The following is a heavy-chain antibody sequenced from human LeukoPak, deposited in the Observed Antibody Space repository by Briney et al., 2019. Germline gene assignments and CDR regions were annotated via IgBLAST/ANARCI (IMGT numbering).Heavy chain of an antibody. CDR2: INPNSGGT. Sequence: ASVKVSCKASGYTFTGYCMHWVRQAPGQGLEWMGWINPNSGGTNYAQKFQGRVTMTRDTSISTAYMELSRLRSDDTAVYYCARDSSVAAAIFDPWGQGTLVTVSS. J-gene: IGHJ5*02. CDR1: GYTFTGYC. V-gene: IGHV1-2*02. CDR3: ARDSSVAAAIFDP. D-gene: IGHD2-15*01.